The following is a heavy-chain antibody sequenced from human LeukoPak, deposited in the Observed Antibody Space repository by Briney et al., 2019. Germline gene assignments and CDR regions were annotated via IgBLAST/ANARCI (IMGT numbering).Heavy chain of an antibody. CDR2: ISAYNGNT. CDR3: ARDQRYDYVWGSYRYSTFDY. J-gene: IGHJ4*02. Sequence: ASVKVSCKASGYTFTSYGISWVRQARGQGLEWMGWISAYNGNTNYAQKLQGRVTMTTDTSTSTAYMELRSLRSDDTAVYYCARDQRYDYVWGSYRYSTFDYWGQGTLVTVSS. D-gene: IGHD3-16*02. V-gene: IGHV1-18*01. CDR1: GYTFTSYG.